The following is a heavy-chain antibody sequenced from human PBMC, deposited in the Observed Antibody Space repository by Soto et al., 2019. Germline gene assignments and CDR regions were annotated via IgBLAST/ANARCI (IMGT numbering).Heavy chain of an antibody. CDR3: ASGGYTYGFSAMDV. J-gene: IGHJ6*02. D-gene: IGHD5-18*01. V-gene: IGHV1-46*01. CDR2: INPSGFST. CDR1: GYTFSSSY. Sequence: ASVKVSCKASGYTFSSSYIHWVRQAPGQGLEWMGLINPSGFSTDYAQTFQGRVTVTRDTSTSTVYMELSSLRSEDTAVYYCASGGYTYGFSAMDVWGPGTTVTVSS.